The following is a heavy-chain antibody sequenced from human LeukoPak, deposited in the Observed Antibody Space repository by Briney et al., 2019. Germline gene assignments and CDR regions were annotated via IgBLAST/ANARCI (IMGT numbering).Heavy chain of an antibody. CDR3: ATDTSADYAVAAFDI. Sequence: GGSLRLSCAASGFTFSSYAMHWVRQAPGKGLEYVSAISSNGGRTYYANSVKGRFTISRDNSKNTLYLQMGSLRSEDTAVYYCATDTSADYAVAAFDIWGQGTMVTVSS. D-gene: IGHD4-17*01. V-gene: IGHV3-64*01. J-gene: IGHJ3*02. CDR1: GFTFSSYA. CDR2: ISSNGGRT.